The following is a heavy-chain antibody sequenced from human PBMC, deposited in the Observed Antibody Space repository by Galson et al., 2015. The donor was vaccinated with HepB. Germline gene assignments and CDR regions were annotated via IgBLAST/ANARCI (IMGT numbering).Heavy chain of an antibody. J-gene: IGHJ5*02. Sequence: QSGAEVKKPGESLRISCKGSGYSFTSYWIGWVRQMPGKGLEWMGIIYPGDSDTRYSPSFQGQVTISADKSISTAYLQWSSLKASDTAMYYCAREETYYYDSSGLGGFDPWGQGTLVTVSS. CDR2: IYPGDSDT. V-gene: IGHV5-51*01. CDR1: GYSFTSYW. CDR3: AREETYYYDSSGLGGFDP. D-gene: IGHD3-22*01.